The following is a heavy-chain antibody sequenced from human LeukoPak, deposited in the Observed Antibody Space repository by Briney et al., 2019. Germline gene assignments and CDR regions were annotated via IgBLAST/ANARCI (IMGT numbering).Heavy chain of an antibody. CDR3: ATEVLVVVAATTDY. Sequence: GGSLRLSCAASGFTFDNYAMNWVRQVPGKGLEWISLISWNSGTIGYADSVKGRFTISRDNANNFLYLQMNSLRAEDTALYYCATEVLVVVAATTDYWGQGTLVTVSS. V-gene: IGHV3-9*01. CDR2: ISWNSGTI. CDR1: GFTFDNYA. D-gene: IGHD2-15*01. J-gene: IGHJ4*02.